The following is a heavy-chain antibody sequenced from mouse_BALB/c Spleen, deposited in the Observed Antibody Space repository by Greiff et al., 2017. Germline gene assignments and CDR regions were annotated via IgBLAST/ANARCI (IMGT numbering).Heavy chain of an antibody. V-gene: IGHV5-6*01. Sequence: EVNVVESGGDLVKPGGSLKLSCAASGFTFSSYGMSWVRQTPDKRLEWVATISSGGSYTYYPDSVKGRFTISRDNAKNTLYLQMSSLKSEDTAMYYCAREDGNPVWFADWGQGTLVTVAA. CDR2: ISSGGSYT. CDR1: GFTFSSYG. CDR3: AREDGNPVWFAD. D-gene: IGHD2-1*01. J-gene: IGHJ3*01.